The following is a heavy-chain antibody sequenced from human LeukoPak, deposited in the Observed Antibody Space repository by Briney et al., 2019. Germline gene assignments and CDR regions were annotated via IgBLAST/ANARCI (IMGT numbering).Heavy chain of an antibody. J-gene: IGHJ4*02. Sequence: SETLSLTCAVSGYSISSGYFWGWIRQPPGKGLEWIGCIYHSGPTYYNPSLKSRVTISVDTSRNQFSLKLTSVTAADTAVYYCARERDFYGSGTYRDFDYWGQGTLVTVSS. CDR1: GYSISSGYF. V-gene: IGHV4-38-2*02. CDR3: ARERDFYGSGTYRDFDY. D-gene: IGHD3-10*01. CDR2: IYHSGPT.